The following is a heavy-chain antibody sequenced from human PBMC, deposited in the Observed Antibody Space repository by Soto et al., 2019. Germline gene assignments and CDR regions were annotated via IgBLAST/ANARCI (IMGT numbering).Heavy chain of an antibody. V-gene: IGHV3-23*01. Sequence: PGESLKISCAASGFTFSNYAMNWVRQAPGKGLEWVSGISDGGGYTYYADSVKGRFTISRDNSKNTLYLQMTSLRAEDTAVYHCAKDHFGSGSYRFDYWGQGTLVTVSS. D-gene: IGHD3-10*01. CDR1: GFTFSNYA. CDR2: ISDGGGYT. J-gene: IGHJ4*02. CDR3: AKDHFGSGSYRFDY.